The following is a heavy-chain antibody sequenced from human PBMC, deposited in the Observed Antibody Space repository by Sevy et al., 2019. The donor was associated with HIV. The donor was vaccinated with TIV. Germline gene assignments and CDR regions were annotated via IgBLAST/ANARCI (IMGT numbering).Heavy chain of an antibody. J-gene: IGHJ6*03. Sequence: GGSLRLSCTASGFTFGDYAMSWFRQAPGKGLEWVGFIRSKAYGGTTEYAASVKGRFTISRDDSKSIAYLQMNSLKTEDTAVYYCTRDSPGSLQGNYYMDVWGKGTTVTVSS. CDR1: GFTFGDYA. CDR3: TRDSPGSLQGNYYMDV. V-gene: IGHV3-49*03. D-gene: IGHD3-10*01. CDR2: IRSKAYGGTT.